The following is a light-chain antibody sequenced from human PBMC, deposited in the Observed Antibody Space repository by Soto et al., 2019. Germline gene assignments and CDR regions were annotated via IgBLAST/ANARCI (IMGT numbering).Light chain of an antibody. Sequence: EIVLAQTPGTLSLSPGERVTLYCRASQSVGSNYLAWYQQRPGQAPRLLIYGASTRATGIPARFSGSGSGTEFTLTISGLQSEDFGVFYCQQYHSWRTFGQGTNVEIK. CDR1: QSVGSN. CDR2: GAS. CDR3: QQYHSWRT. J-gene: IGKJ1*01. V-gene: IGKV3-15*01.